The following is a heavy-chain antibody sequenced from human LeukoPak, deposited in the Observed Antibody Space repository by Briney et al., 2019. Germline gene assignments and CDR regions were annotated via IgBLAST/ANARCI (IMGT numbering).Heavy chain of an antibody. D-gene: IGHD3-10*01. CDR3: AREEVLWFGELPLHYYFDY. CDR2: IYTSGST. Sequence: SETLSLTCTVSGGSISSGSYYWSWIRQPAGKGLEWIGRIYTSGSTNYNPSLKSRVTISVDTSKNQFSLKLSSVTAADTAVYYCAREEVLWFGELPLHYYFDYWGQGTLVTVSS. J-gene: IGHJ4*02. CDR1: GGSISSGSYY. V-gene: IGHV4-61*02.